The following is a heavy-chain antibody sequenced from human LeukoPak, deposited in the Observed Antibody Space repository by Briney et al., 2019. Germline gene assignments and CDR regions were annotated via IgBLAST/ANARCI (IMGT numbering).Heavy chain of an antibody. D-gene: IGHD6-13*01. CDR2: IKQDGSEK. J-gene: IGHJ6*03. CDR1: GFTLSSYW. Sequence: PGGSLRLSCAASGFTLSSYWMSWVRQAPGKGLEWVANIKQDGSEKYYVDSVKGRFTISRDNAKNSLYLQMNSLRAEDTAVYYCARDQWSSSFYYYYYMDVWGKGTTVTISS. CDR3: ARDQWSSSFYYYYYMDV. V-gene: IGHV3-7*01.